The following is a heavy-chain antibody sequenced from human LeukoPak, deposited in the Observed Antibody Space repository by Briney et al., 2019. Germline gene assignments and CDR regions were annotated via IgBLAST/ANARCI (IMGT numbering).Heavy chain of an antibody. D-gene: IGHD3-10*01. CDR1: GFTFSSYD. V-gene: IGHV3-30*02. Sequence: GGSLRLSCAASGFTFSSYDMHWVRQTPGKGLEWMTFIRYNGNNKYYADSVKGRFTISRDNSKNTLYLQMNSLRAEDTAVYYCARDRMVRGVIPYYYYMDVWGKGTTVTVSS. CDR3: ARDRMVRGVIPYYYYMDV. CDR2: IRYNGNNK. J-gene: IGHJ6*03.